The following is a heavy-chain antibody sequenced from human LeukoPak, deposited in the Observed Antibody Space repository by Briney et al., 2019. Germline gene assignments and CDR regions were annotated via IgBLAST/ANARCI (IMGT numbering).Heavy chain of an antibody. V-gene: IGHV4-59*08. Sequence: GSLRLSCAASGFTVSSNYMSWIRQPPGKGLEWIGYISNSGNTNYNPSLKSRVTISIDTSRNQFSLKMSSVTAADTAVYYCARRPSRLVFDYWGQGTLVTVSS. CDR2: ISNSGNT. J-gene: IGHJ4*02. CDR1: GFTVSSNY. CDR3: ARRPSRLVFDY.